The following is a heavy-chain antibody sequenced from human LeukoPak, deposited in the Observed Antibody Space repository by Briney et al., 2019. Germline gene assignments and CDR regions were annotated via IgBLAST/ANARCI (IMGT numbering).Heavy chain of an antibody. J-gene: IGHJ4*02. D-gene: IGHD3-9*01. CDR2: ISYDGSNK. CDR1: GFTFSSYA. Sequence: GGSLRLSCAASGFTFSSYAMHWVRQAPGKGLEWVAVISYDGSNKYHADSVKGRFTISRDNSKNTLYLQMNSLRAEDTAVYYCARVFQEDYDILTGYYDYWGQGTLVTVSS. CDR3: ARVFQEDYDILTGYYDY. V-gene: IGHV3-30-3*01.